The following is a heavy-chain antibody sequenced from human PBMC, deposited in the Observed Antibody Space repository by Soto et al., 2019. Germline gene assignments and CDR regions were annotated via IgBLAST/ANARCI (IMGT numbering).Heavy chain of an antibody. CDR1: GYTFNSYG. CDR3: ARQGYSYGPGYFDF. J-gene: IGHJ4*02. D-gene: IGHD5-18*01. V-gene: IGHV1-18*01. Sequence: QVQLVQSGAEVKNPGASVKISCKASGYTFNSYGINWVRQAPGQGLEWMGWISAYNGNTNYPQKVQGRVTMTADTSMSTVYMELRSLTSDDTAMYYCARQGYSYGPGYFDFWGQGTLVTVSS. CDR2: ISAYNGNT.